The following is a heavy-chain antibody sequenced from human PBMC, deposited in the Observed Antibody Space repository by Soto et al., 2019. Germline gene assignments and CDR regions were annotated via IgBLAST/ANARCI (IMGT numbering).Heavy chain of an antibody. CDR3: GIQADSSGHYSNYY. CDR2: IFPGDSDT. V-gene: IGHV5-51*01. Sequence: PGESLKISCKGSGYSFTSYWIGWVRQMPGKGLEWMGIIFPGDSDTRYSPSFQGQVTMSADKSISTAYLQWSSLKASDTAMYYCGIQADSSGHYSNYYWGQGTLVPVAS. J-gene: IGHJ4*02. CDR1: GYSFTSYW. D-gene: IGHD3-22*01.